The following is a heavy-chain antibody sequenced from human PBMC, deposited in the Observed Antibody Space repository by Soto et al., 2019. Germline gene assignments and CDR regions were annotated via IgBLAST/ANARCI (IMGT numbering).Heavy chain of an antibody. CDR2: MNPNSGNT. D-gene: IGHD1-26*01. CDR1: GYTFTSYD. Sequence: ASVKVSCKSSGYTFTSYDINWVRQATGQGLEWMGWMNPNSGNTGYAQKFQGRVTMTRNTSISTAYMELSSLRSEDTAVYYCARGLYYRERYYYYMDVWGKGTTVTAP. J-gene: IGHJ6*03. CDR3: ARGLYYRERYYYYMDV. V-gene: IGHV1-8*01.